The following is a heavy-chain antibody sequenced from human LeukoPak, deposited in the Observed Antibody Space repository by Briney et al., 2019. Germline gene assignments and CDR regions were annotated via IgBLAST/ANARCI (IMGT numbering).Heavy chain of an antibody. J-gene: IGHJ3*02. D-gene: IGHD1-26*01. CDR1: GFTFSSYW. CDR2: ISSSGSTI. CDR3: ARDGGIVGAKVPFDI. V-gene: IGHV3-48*04. Sequence: GGSPRLSCAASGFTFSSYWMTWVPQAPGKGLEWVSYISSSGSTIYYADSVKGRFTISRDNAKNSLYLQMNSLRAEDTAVYYCARDGGIVGAKVPFDIWGQGTMVTVSS.